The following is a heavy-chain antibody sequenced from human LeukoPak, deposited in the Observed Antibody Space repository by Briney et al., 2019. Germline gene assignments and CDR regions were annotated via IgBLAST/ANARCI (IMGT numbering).Heavy chain of an antibody. CDR2: FDPENGET. D-gene: IGHD3-22*01. CDR3: TRSAVVLPYYFDY. CDR1: GCTLSELS. Sequence: ASVKVSCKVSGCTLSELSMHWVRQAHGKGLEWMGSFDPENGETLYAPDFQGRVSLTEDTSAATAYMELISLRSEDTAVYYCTRSAVVLPYYFDYWGQGTLVTVSS. V-gene: IGHV1-24*01. J-gene: IGHJ4*02.